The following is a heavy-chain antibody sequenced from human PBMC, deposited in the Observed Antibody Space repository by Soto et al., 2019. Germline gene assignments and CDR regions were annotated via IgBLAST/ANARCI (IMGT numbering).Heavy chain of an antibody. CDR1: GFTFSSYA. V-gene: IGHV3-23*01. CDR2: ISGRGGST. D-gene: IGHD1-1*01. J-gene: IGHJ5*02. Sequence: GESLKISCAASGFTFSSYAMSWVRQAPGKGLKWVSGISGRGGSTYYADSVKGRFTISRDNSKNTMYLQMNSLSAEDTAVYYCARGDDSNDGCWFDPWGQGTLVTVSS. CDR3: ARGDDSNDGCWFDP.